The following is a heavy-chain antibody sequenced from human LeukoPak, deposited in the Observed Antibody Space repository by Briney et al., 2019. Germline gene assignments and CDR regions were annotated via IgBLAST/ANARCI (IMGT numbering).Heavy chain of an antibody. D-gene: IGHD2-2*01. Sequence: GESLKISCKGSGYSFTSYWIGWVRQMPGKGLEWMGIIYPGDPDTRYSPSFQGQVTISADKSISTAYLQWSSLKASDTAMYYCARGGYCSSTSCQGGNWFDPWGQGTLVTVSS. CDR3: ARGGYCSSTSCQGGNWFDP. CDR2: IYPGDPDT. CDR1: GYSFTSYW. V-gene: IGHV5-51*01. J-gene: IGHJ5*02.